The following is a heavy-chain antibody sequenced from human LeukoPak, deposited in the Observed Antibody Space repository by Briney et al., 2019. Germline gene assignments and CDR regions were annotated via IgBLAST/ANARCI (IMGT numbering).Heavy chain of an antibody. CDR1: GFTFSSYG. Sequence: GGSLRLSCAASGFTFSSYGMHWVSQAPGKGLEWEAFIRYDGSNKYYADSVKGRFTISRDNSKNTLYLQMNSLRAEDTAVYYCAKRVRDYYYYYMDVWGKGTTVTISS. CDR3: AKRVRDYYYYYMDV. V-gene: IGHV3-30*02. J-gene: IGHJ6*03. CDR2: IRYDGSNK.